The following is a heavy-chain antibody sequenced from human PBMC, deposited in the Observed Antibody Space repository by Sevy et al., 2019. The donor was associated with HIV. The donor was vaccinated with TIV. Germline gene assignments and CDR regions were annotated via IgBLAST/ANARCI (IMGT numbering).Heavy chain of an antibody. Sequence: SETLSLTCTVSVGSISRSNCYWGGIRQPPGKGREWIGNIYKSGSPYYNRSLKRRITISVETSRNQFSLKLSSVTAADTAVYYCARHFGAVGNVYYYYYGMDVWGQGTTVTVSS. CDR2: IYKSGSP. V-gene: IGHV4-39*01. CDR3: ARHFGAVGNVYYYYYGMDV. J-gene: IGHJ6*02. CDR1: VGSISRSNCY. D-gene: IGHD6-13*01.